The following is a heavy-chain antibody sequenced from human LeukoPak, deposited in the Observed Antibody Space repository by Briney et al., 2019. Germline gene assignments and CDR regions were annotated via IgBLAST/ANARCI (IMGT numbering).Heavy chain of an antibody. CDR1: GFTFSSYG. CDR3: ARDSSSGGYDPAFDY. J-gene: IGHJ4*02. V-gene: IGHV3-7*01. D-gene: IGHD5-12*01. Sequence: GGSLRLSCAASGFTFSSYGMHWVRQAPGKGLEWVANIKQDGSEKYYVDSVKGRFTISRDNAKNSLYLQMNSLRAEDTAVYYCARDSSSGGYDPAFDYWGQGTLVTVSS. CDR2: IKQDGSEK.